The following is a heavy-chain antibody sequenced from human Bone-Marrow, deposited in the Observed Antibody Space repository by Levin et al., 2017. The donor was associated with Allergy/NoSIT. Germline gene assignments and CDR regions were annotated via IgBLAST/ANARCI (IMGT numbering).Heavy chain of an antibody. Sequence: ASVKVSCRASGYNFRDYYIHWVRQAPGQGREWMGRINPTTGATDYAQNLQGRVTMTRETSISTAYMELSGLTSDDTAVYYCARRESDWGQGTLVTVSS. CDR1: GYNFRDYY. J-gene: IGHJ4*02. V-gene: IGHV1-2*06. D-gene: IGHD2-21*01. CDR2: INPTTGAT. CDR3: ARRESD.